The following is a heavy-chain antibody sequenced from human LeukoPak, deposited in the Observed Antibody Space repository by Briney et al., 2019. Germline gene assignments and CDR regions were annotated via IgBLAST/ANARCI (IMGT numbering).Heavy chain of an antibody. V-gene: IGHV3-23*01. CDR3: AKGGWFGELLGP. CDR2: IGGSGGST. J-gene: IGHJ5*02. Sequence: GGTLRLSCAASGFTFSSCGMSWVRQAPGEGLEWVSAIGGSGGSTYYADSVKGRFTISRDNSKNTLYLQMNSLRAEDTAVYYCAKGGWFGELLGPWGQGTLVTVSS. D-gene: IGHD3-10*01. CDR1: GFTFSSCG.